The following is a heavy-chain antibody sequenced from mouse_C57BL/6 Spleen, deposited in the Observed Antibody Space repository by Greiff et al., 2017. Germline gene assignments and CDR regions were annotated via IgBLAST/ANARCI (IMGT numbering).Heavy chain of an antibody. V-gene: IGHV14-4*01. D-gene: IGHD1-1*01. CDR2: IDPENGDT. CDR3: TTDTTVVATEDY. J-gene: IGHJ2*01. Sequence: VQLQQSGAELVRPGASVKLSCTASGFNIKDDYMHWVKQRPEQGLEWIGWIDPENGDTEYASKFQGKATITADTSSNTAYLQLSSLTSEDTAVYYCTTDTTVVATEDYWGQGTTLTVSS. CDR1: GFNIKDDY.